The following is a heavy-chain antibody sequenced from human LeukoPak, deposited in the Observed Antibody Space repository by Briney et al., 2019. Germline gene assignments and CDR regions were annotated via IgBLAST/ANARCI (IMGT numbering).Heavy chain of an antibody. D-gene: IGHD5-24*01. Sequence: TSETLSLTCTVSGASVSSTDYFWHWIRQPAGKGLEWIVRIYASGNTDYNPSLKSRVTMSLDTSKNQFSLDMNSVTAADSAVYFCARYREGYNYVPHALDIWGQGTVVTVSS. V-gene: IGHV4-61*02. CDR3: ARYREGYNYVPHALDI. J-gene: IGHJ3*02. CDR2: IYASGNT. CDR1: GASVSSTDYF.